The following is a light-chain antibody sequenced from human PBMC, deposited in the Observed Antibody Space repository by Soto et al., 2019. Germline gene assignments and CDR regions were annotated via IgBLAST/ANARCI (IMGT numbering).Light chain of an antibody. Sequence: QSVLTQPPSVSVAPGQRVTISCTGSSSNIGAGYAVHWYQQLPGKAPKLLIYGNTNRPSGVPDRFSGSKSGTSASLAITGIQAADEADYYCQSYDSSMRDSYVFGCWTKVTVL. V-gene: IGLV1-40*01. CDR2: GNT. J-gene: IGLJ1*01. CDR1: SSNIGAGYA. CDR3: QSYDSSMRDSYV.